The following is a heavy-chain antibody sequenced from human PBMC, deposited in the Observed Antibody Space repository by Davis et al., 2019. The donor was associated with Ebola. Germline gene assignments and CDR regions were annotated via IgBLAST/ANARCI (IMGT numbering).Heavy chain of an antibody. CDR3: ARGDHQSWLVLQRGYYGMDV. Sequence: SVKVSCKASGGTFSSYAISWVRQAPGQGLEWMGGIIPMFASANYAQKFQGRLTITADESTNTAYMEVSGLRSEDTAVYYCARGDHQSWLVLQRGYYGMDVWGQGTTVTVSS. CDR2: IIPMFASA. D-gene: IGHD6-19*01. V-gene: IGHV1-69*13. J-gene: IGHJ6*02. CDR1: GGTFSSYA.